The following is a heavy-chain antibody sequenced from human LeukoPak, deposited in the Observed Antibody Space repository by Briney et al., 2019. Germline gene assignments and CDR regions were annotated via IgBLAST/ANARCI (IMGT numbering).Heavy chain of an antibody. CDR2: IYYSGST. V-gene: IGHV4-59*01. J-gene: IGHJ4*02. D-gene: IGHD5-18*01. Sequence: SETLSLTCTVSGGSISSYYWSWIRQPPGKGLEWIGYIYYSGSTYYNPSLKSRVTISVDTSKNQFSLKLSSVTAADTAVYYCARIAGYNYGYNYFDSWGQGTLVTVSS. CDR3: ARIAGYNYGYNYFDS. CDR1: GGSISSYY.